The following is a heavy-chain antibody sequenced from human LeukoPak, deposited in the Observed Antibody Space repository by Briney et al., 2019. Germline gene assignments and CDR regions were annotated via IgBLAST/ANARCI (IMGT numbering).Heavy chain of an antibody. CDR1: GFTVSSNY. V-gene: IGHV3-53*05. Sequence: GGSLRLSCAASGFTVSSNYMSWVRQAPGEGLEWVSVIYSGGSTYYADSVKGRFTISRDNSKNTLYLQMNSLTDEDTAVYYCARALVGANSWFDPWGQGTLVTVSS. J-gene: IGHJ5*02. CDR2: IYSGGST. CDR3: ARALVGANSWFDP. D-gene: IGHD1-26*01.